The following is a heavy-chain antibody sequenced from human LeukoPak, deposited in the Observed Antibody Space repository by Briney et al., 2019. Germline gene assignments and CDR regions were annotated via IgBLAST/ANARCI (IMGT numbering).Heavy chain of an antibody. D-gene: IGHD6-13*01. CDR2: IIPIFGTA. CDR3: ARLSTVYYYYYYMDV. J-gene: IGHJ6*03. Sequence: SVKVSCKASGGTFNSYAISWVRQAPGQGLEWMGGIIPIFGTANYAQKFQNRVTITADESTSTAYMELSSLRSEDTAVYYCARLSTVYYYYYYMDVWGKGTTVTVSS. CDR1: GGTFNSYA. V-gene: IGHV1-69*13.